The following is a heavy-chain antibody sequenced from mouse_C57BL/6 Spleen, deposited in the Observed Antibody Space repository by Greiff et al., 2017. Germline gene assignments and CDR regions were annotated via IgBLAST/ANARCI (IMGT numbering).Heavy chain of an antibody. CDR3: ARALYGHDVGFAY. CDR1: GYTFTDYY. D-gene: IGHD2-2*01. V-gene: IGHV1-26*01. CDR2: INPYNGGT. J-gene: IGHJ3*01. Sequence: VQLQQSGPELVKPGASVKISCKASGYTFTDYYMNWVKQSHGKSREWIGDINPYNGGTSYNQKFKGKATLTVDKSSSTAYMELRSLTSEDSAVDYCARALYGHDVGFAYWGQGTLVTVSA.